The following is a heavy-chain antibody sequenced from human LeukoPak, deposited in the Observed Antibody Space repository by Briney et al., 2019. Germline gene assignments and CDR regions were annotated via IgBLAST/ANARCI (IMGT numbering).Heavy chain of an antibody. CDR2: IYYSGST. J-gene: IGHJ4*02. V-gene: IGHV4-61*01. CDR1: GGSISSSSYY. CDR3: ARDGSSWSYDY. D-gene: IGHD6-13*01. Sequence: PSETLSLTCTVSGGSISSSSYYWGWIRQPPGKGLEWIGYIYYSGSTNYNPSLKSRVTISVDTSKNQFSLKLSSVTAADTAVYYCARDGSSWSYDYWGQGTLVTVSS.